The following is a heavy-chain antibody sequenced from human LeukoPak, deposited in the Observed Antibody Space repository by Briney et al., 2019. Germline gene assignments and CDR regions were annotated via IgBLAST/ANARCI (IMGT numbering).Heavy chain of an antibody. CDR3: ARGGSFFVY. CDR1: GFTFSGYD. Sequence: PGGSLRLSCAASGFTFSGYDMNWVRQAPGKGLEWVSYISSSGTTIYYADSVRGRFTISRDNAKNSLYLQMNSLRAEDTAVYYSARGGSFFVYWGQGTLVTVSS. J-gene: IGHJ4*02. V-gene: IGHV3-48*03. D-gene: IGHD1-26*01. CDR2: ISSSGTTI.